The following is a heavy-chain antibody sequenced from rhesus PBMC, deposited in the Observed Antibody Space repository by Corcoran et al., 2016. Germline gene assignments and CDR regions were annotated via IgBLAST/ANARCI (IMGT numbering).Heavy chain of an antibody. CDR1: GVTFSKYW. D-gene: IGHD2-39*02. CDR2: INGRGGST. V-gene: IGHV3-28*02. CDR3: AKVVAYYFDY. Sequence: EVQLVESGGGLAKPGGSLRHSCADSGVTFSKYWMYWLRQAPGKGLEWISAINGRGGSTYDADSVKGRFTVSRGDAKNTLYLQRNSLRAEDTAVYYCAKVVAYYFDYWGQGVLVTVSS. J-gene: IGHJ4*01.